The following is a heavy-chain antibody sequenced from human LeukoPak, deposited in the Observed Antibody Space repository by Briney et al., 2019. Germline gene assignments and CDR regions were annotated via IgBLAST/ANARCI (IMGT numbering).Heavy chain of an antibody. Sequence: ASVKVSCKASGYTFTGYYMHWVRQAPGQGLEWMGWINPNSGGTNYAQKFQGRVTMTRDTSISTAYMELSRLRSDNTAVYYCAREGPQLWVYFDYWGQGTLVTVSS. CDR3: AREGPQLWVYFDY. V-gene: IGHV1-2*02. J-gene: IGHJ4*02. D-gene: IGHD5-18*01. CDR1: GYTFTGYY. CDR2: INPNSGGT.